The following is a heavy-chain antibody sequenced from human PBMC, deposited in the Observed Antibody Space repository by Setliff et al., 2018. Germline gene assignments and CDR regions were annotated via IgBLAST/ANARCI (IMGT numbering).Heavy chain of an antibody. CDR3: AKGDGYYDFWSGYHDAFDI. V-gene: IGHV3-33*06. Sequence: GGSLRLSCAASGFTFSSYGMHWVRQAPGKGLEWVAVIWYDGSNKYYADSVRGRFTISRDNSKNTLYLQMNSLRAEDTAVYYCAKGDGYYDFWSGYHDAFDIWGQGTMVTVSS. CDR2: IWYDGSNK. J-gene: IGHJ3*02. D-gene: IGHD3-3*01. CDR1: GFTFSSYG.